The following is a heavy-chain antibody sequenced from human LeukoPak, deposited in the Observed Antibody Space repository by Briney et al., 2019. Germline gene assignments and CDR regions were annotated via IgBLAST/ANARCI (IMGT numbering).Heavy chain of an antibody. CDR1: GFTLSSYW. J-gene: IGHJ4*02. CDR2: IKSDDSST. V-gene: IGHV3-74*01. CDR3: TTIRPDY. Sequence: GGSLRLSCAASGFTLSSYWMHWVRQAPGNGLVWVSRIKSDDSSTDYADSVKGRFTISRDNAKNTLYLQMNSLRAEDTAVYYCTTIRPDYWGQGTLVTVSS. D-gene: IGHD5-12*01.